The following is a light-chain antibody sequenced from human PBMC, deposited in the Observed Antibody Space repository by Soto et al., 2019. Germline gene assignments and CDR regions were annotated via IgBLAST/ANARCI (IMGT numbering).Light chain of an antibody. CDR1: QSVLYSSNNKNY. J-gene: IGKJ4*01. CDR2: WAS. V-gene: IGKV4-1*01. Sequence: DIVMTQSPDSLAVSLGERATINCKSSQSVLYSSNNKNYLAWYQQKPGQPPKLLIYWASTRESGVPDRFSGSGSGTDFTLTISSLQAEDVAFYYCHQYYSTQAFGGGTKVEIK. CDR3: HQYYSTQA.